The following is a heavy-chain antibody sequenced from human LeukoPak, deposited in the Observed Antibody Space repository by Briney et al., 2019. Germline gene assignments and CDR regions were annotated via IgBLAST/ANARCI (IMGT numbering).Heavy chain of an antibody. J-gene: IGHJ4*02. D-gene: IGHD3-3*01. CDR2: IYYSGST. Sequence: PSETLSLTCTVSGGSISSSSYYWGWIRQPPGKGLEWIVSIYYSGSTYYNPSLKSRVTISVDTSKNQFSLKLSSVTAADTAVYYCHYDFWSSYRRFDYWGQGTLVTVSS. CDR3: HYDFWSSYRRFDY. CDR1: GGSISSSSYY. V-gene: IGHV4-39*07.